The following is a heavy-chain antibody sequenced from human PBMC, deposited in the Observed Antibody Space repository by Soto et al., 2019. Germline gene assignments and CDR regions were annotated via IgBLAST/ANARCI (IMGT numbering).Heavy chain of an antibody. CDR2: ISGSGGST. Sequence: QPGGSLRLSCAASGFTFSSHAMSWVRQAPGKGLEWVSAISGSGGSTYYADSVKGRFTISRDNSKNTLYLQMNSLRAEDTAVYYCAKDYYDSSGYYRQYFQHWGQGTLVTVSS. CDR3: AKDYYDSSGYYRQYFQH. J-gene: IGHJ1*01. V-gene: IGHV3-23*01. CDR1: GFTFSSHA. D-gene: IGHD3-22*01.